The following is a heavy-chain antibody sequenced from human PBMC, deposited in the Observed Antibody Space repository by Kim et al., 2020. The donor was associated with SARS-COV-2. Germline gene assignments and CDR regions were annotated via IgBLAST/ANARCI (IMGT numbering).Heavy chain of an antibody. D-gene: IGHD3-3*01. V-gene: IGHV4-61*01. J-gene: IGHJ6*02. CDR2: IYYSGST. Sequence: SETLSLTCTVSGGSVSSGSYYWCWIRQPPGKGLEWIGYIYYSGSTNYNPSLKSRVTISVDTSKNQFSLKLSSVTAADTAVYYCARQYLGVVMGYYYGMDVWGQGTTVTVSS. CDR1: GGSVSSGSYY. CDR3: ARQYLGVVMGYYYGMDV.